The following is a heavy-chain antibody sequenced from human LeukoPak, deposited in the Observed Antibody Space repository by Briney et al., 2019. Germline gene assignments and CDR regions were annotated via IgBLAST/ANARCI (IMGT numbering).Heavy chain of an antibody. Sequence: QPGGSLRLSCAASGFTFSSYAMSWVRQAPGKGLEWVSAISGSGGSTYYADSVKGRFTISRDNSKNTLYLQMNSLRAEDTAIYYCARDRRDFDTSGDFDYWGQGTLVTVSS. D-gene: IGHD3-22*01. CDR1: GFTFSSYA. CDR3: ARDRRDFDTSGDFDY. V-gene: IGHV3-23*01. J-gene: IGHJ4*02. CDR2: ISGSGGST.